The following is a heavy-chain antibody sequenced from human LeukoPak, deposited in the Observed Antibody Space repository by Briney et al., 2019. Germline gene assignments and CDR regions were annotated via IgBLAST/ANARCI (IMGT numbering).Heavy chain of an antibody. CDR3: ARVGDGYNLYYYYYYMDV. CDR1: GFTFSSYS. D-gene: IGHD5-24*01. CDR2: ISSSSSYI. J-gene: IGHJ6*03. Sequence: GGSLRLSCAASGFTFSSYSMNWVRQAPGKGLEWVSSISSSSSYIFYADSVKGRFTISRDNAKNSLYLQMNSLRAEDTAVYYCARVGDGYNLYYYYYYMDVWGKGTTVTVSS. V-gene: IGHV3-21*01.